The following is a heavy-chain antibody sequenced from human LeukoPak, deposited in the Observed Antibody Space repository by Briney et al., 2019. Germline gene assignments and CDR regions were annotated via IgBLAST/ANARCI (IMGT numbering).Heavy chain of an antibody. V-gene: IGHV1-46*01. CDR2: INPSGGST. CDR3: AREIVVVPAAMGFDP. D-gene: IGHD2-2*01. CDR1: GYTFTTYY. Sequence: GASLKVSCKASGYTFTTYYIHWVRQAPGQGLEWMGVINPSGGSTSFAQKFQARLTMTRDTSTSTVYMELSGLRSEDTAVYYCAREIVVVPAAMGFDPWGQGTLVTVSS. J-gene: IGHJ5*02.